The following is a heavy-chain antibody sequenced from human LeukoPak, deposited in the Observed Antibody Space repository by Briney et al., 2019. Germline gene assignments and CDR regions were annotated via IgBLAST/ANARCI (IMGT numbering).Heavy chain of an antibody. J-gene: IGHJ3*02. CDR2: INHSGST. V-gene: IGHV4-34*01. Sequence: PPETLSLTCAVYGGSFSGYYWSWIRQPPGKGLEWIGEINHSGSTNYNPSLKSRVTISVDTSKNQFSLKLSSVTAADTAVYYCARGDPKAFDIWGQGTMVTVSS. CDR3: ARGDPKAFDI. CDR1: GGSFSGYY.